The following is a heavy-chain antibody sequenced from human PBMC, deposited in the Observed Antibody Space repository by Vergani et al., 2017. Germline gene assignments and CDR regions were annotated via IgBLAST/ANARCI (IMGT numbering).Heavy chain of an antibody. CDR2: INWNGGST. V-gene: IGHV3-20*04. CDR1: GFTFDDYG. Sequence: EVQLVESGGGVVRPGGSLRLSCAASGFTFDDYGMSWVRQAPGKGLEWVSGINWNGGSTGYADAVKGRFTISRDNAKNSLYLQMNRLRAEDTALYYCARDYHGGAIVGATLGYYGMDVWGQGTTVTVSS. J-gene: IGHJ6*02. D-gene: IGHD1-26*01. CDR3: ARDYHGGAIVGATLGYYGMDV.